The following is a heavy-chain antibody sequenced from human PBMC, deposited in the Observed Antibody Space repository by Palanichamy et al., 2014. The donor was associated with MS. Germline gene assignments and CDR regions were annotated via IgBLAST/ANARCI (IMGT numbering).Heavy chain of an antibody. CDR3: ATGDGSFDH. CDR2: ILPSGNT. J-gene: IGHJ2*01. D-gene: IGHD2-21*02. Sequence: QVQLQESGPGLVKPSETPSLTCTVSGGSIRNWYWNWIRQPAGKGLEWIGRILPSGNTDYNPSFKSRVTMSLDMSKNQVSLKMTSLNAADTAVYCCATGDGSFDHWGRGTLVSVSS. CDR1: GGSIRNWY. V-gene: IGHV4-4*07.